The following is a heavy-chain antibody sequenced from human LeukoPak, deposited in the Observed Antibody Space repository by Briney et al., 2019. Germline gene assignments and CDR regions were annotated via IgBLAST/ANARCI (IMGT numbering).Heavy chain of an antibody. D-gene: IGHD5-18*01. V-gene: IGHV3-7*05. CDR2: IKQDGSEK. CDR3: AREILGGYSYDYVDY. Sequence: PGGSLRLSCAASGFTFSSYWMSWVRQAPGKGLEWVANIKQDGSEKYYVDSVEGRFTISRDNAKNSLYLQMNSLRAEDTAVYYCAREILGGYSYDYVDYWGQGTLVTVSS. CDR1: GFTFSSYW. J-gene: IGHJ4*02.